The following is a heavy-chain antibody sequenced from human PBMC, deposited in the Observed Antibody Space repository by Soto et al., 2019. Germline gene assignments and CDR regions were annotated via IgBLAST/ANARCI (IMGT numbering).Heavy chain of an antibody. CDR2: INQDGSEK. CDR3: AGGGGSTRDY. CDR1: EFPFSNYW. J-gene: IGHJ4*02. D-gene: IGHD1-26*01. Sequence: EVQLAESGGGLVQPGGSLRLSCAASEFPFSNYWMSWVRQAPGKGLDWVANINQDGSEKYYVDSVKGRFTISRDNAKNSLDLEMNHLAAEDAAVYYCAGGGGSTRDYWGQGTLVTVSS. V-gene: IGHV3-7*04.